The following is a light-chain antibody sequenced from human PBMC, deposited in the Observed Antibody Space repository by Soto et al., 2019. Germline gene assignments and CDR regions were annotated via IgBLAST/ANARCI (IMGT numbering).Light chain of an antibody. V-gene: IGLV2-8*01. CDR3: AKWDDSLRVYV. CDR2: DVT. Sequence: QSALTQPPSASGSPGQSVTISCTGTSSDVGGYNFVSWYQQHPGKAPKLMIYDVTERPSGVPDRFSGSKSGNTASLAISGLRSEDEADYYCAKWDDSLRVYVFGTGTKLTVL. J-gene: IGLJ1*01. CDR1: SSDVGGYNF.